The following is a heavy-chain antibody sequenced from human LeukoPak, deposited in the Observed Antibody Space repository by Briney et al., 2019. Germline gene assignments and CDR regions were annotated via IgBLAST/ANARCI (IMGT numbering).Heavy chain of an antibody. V-gene: IGHV3-23*01. Sequence: QTGGSLRLSCAASGFTFSNYAMSWVRQAPGKGLEWVSAITGSGGNTYYAGSVKGRFTISRDNSKNTLYLQMNSLRDEDTAVYYCAKWGDFDVLTGYYVPDFWGQGTLVTVSS. J-gene: IGHJ4*02. CDR3: AKWGDFDVLTGYYVPDF. D-gene: IGHD3-9*01. CDR1: GFTFSNYA. CDR2: ITGSGGNT.